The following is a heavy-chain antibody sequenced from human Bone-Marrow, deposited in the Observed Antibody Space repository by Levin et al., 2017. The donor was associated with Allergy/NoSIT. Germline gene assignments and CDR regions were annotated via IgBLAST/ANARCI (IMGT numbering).Heavy chain of an antibody. CDR2: IFPGHSDT. Sequence: GESLKISCRGSGYNFADNWIGWVRQRPGRGLEWMAIIFPGHSDTRYSPSFRGQVTVSVDESVTTARLHWRSLRVSDTALYYFARREGLRGGHFYYHLDGWGQGTAVTV. D-gene: IGHD1-26*01. J-gene: IGHJ6*02. CDR1: GYNFADNW. V-gene: IGHV5-51*01. CDR3: ARREGLRGGHFYYHLDG.